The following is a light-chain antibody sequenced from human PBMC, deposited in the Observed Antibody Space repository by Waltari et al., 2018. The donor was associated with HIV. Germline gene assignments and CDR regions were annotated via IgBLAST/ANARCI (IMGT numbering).Light chain of an antibody. J-gene: IGKJ2*01. CDR1: QNITTF. V-gene: IGKV1-39*01. Sequence: DIQMTQSPSPLSASLGGRVTIACRASQNITTFLKWYQKRPGRAPELLIYTASNLQSGVSSRFRGSGSWTDFTLTISSLQPDDLATYSCQQSYRSPYTFGQGTKVHI. CDR3: QQSYRSPYT. CDR2: TAS.